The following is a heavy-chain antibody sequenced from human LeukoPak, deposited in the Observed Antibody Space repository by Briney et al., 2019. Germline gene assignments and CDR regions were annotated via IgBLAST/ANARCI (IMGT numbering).Heavy chain of an antibody. CDR1: GGSISSGGYS. V-gene: IGHV4-30-2*01. CDR2: IYHSGST. J-gene: IGHJ4*02. Sequence: PSQTLSLTCAVSGGSISSGGYSWSWIRQPPGKGLEWIGYIYHSGSTYYNTSLKSRVTISVDRSKNQFSLKLSSVTAADTAVYYCARVAAEADNYYDSSGYYYVDYWGQGTLVTVSS. D-gene: IGHD3-22*01. CDR3: ARVAAEADNYYDSSGYYYVDY.